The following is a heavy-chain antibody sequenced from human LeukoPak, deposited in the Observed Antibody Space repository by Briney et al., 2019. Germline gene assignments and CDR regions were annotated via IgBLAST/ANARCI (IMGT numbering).Heavy chain of an antibody. CDR2: IYTSGST. CDR3: ARERTDTSMDY. J-gene: IGHJ4*02. D-gene: IGHD5-18*01. CDR1: GVSISSGSYY. V-gene: IGHV4-61*02. Sequence: PSETLSLTCTVSGVSISSGSYYWTWIRQPAGKGLEWIGRIYTSGSTNHNPSLKSRVTISLDTSKNQFSLKLISVTAADTAVYFCARERTDTSMDYWGQGTLVTVSS.